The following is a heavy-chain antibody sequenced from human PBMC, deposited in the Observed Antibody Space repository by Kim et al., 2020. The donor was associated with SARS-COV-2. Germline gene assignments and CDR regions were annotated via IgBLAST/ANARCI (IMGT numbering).Heavy chain of an antibody. J-gene: IGHJ3*02. Sequence: GRFTISRDNSKNTLYLQMNSLRAEDTAVYYCAKDRSPLLTVYGPYAFDIWGQGTMVTVSS. D-gene: IGHD3-3*01. V-gene: IGHV3-23*01. CDR3: AKDRSPLLTVYGPYAFDI.